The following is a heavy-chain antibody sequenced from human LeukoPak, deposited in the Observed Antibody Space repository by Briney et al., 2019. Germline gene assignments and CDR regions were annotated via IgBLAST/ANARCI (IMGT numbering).Heavy chain of an antibody. J-gene: IGHJ4*02. CDR1: GYTFTSYD. V-gene: IGHV1-8*03. D-gene: IGHD5-18*01. Sequence: ASVKVSCKASGYTFTSYDINRVRQATGQGLEWMGWMNPNSGNTGYAQKFQGRVTITRNTSISTAYMELSSLRSEDTAVYYCARGLKYSYGYRVFDYWGQGTLVTVSS. CDR2: MNPNSGNT. CDR3: ARGLKYSYGYRVFDY.